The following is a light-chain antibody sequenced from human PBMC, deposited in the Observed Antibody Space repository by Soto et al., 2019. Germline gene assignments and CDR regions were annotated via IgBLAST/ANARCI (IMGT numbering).Light chain of an antibody. J-gene: IGKJ1*01. CDR3: QQCNSITWT. Sequence: DIQMTQSPSSLSASVGDRVTITCRASQGISTYLNWYQQKPGKAPKVLIYAASSLQSGVPSRFSGSGSETDFTLTISSLQPEDFATYSCQQCNSITWTFGQGTKVEIK. CDR2: AAS. CDR1: QGISTY. V-gene: IGKV1-39*01.